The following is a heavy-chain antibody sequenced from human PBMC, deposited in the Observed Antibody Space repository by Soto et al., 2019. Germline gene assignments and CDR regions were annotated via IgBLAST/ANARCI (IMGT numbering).Heavy chain of an antibody. CDR2: INPNSGGT. V-gene: IGHV1-2*04. Sequence: GASVKVSCKASGYIFSDYYLHWVRQAPGQGLEWMGWINPNSGGTNYAQKFQGWVTMTRDTSISTAHMELSRLRSDDTAVYYCARDEGAFDIWGQGTMVTV. J-gene: IGHJ3*02. CDR1: GYIFSDYY. CDR3: ARDEGAFDI.